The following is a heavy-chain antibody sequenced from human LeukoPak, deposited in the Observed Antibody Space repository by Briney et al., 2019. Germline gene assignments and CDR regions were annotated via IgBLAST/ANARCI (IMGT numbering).Heavy chain of an antibody. D-gene: IGHD6-13*01. Sequence: GGSLRLSCAASGFTFSNSAMSWVRQAPGMGLEWVSVISSSGGSTYYADSVKGRFAISRDNSRNTLYLHMNSLRAEDTALYYCAKGAIGAGGYGYWGQGTLVTVSS. CDR2: ISSSGGST. CDR1: GFTFSNSA. J-gene: IGHJ4*02. CDR3: AKGAIGAGGYGY. V-gene: IGHV3-23*01.